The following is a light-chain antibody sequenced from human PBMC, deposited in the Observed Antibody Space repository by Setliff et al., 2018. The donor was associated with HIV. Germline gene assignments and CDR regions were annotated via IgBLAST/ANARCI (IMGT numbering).Light chain of an antibody. CDR3: QQYGSSFRT. CDR1: QIVSSNY. CDR2: GAS. J-gene: IGKJ3*01. Sequence: EIVLTQSPGTLSLSPGERATLSCRASQIVSSNYLAWYQQKPGQAPRLLIYGASSRATGISDRFSGSGSGTDFTLTISRLEPEDFAVYYCQQYGSSFRTFGPGTKVDIK. V-gene: IGKV3-20*01.